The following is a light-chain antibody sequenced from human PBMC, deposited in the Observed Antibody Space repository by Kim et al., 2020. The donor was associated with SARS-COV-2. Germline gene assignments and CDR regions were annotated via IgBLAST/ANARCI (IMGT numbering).Light chain of an antibody. CDR1: SRDIGSYDY. CDR2: DVS. Sequence: QSALTQPASVSGSPGQSITISCTGTSRDIGSYDYVSWYQQHPGKAPKLMIYDVSNRPSGVSNRFSGSTSGYTASLTISALQAEDEADYYCSSYTSSSTLVFGGGTQLTVL. CDR3: SSYTSSSTLV. J-gene: IGLJ2*01. V-gene: IGLV2-14*03.